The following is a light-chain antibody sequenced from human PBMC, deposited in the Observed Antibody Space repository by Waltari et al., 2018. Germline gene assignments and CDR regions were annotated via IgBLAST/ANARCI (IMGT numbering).Light chain of an antibody. CDR2: DVS. V-gene: IGLV2-14*03. CDR1: SNDVGVYNY. Sequence: QSALTQPASVSGSPGQSITIPCTGTSNDVGVYNYVSWYQHLPGKAPKLIIYDVSRWPSGVSNRFSGSNSGNTASLTISGLQAEDEADYYCSSYTNTNTLVFGGGTKVTVL. J-gene: IGLJ2*01. CDR3: SSYTNTNTLV.